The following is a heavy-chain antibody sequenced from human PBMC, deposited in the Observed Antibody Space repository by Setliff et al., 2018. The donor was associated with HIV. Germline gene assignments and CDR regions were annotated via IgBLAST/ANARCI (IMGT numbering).Heavy chain of an antibody. CDR3: ARQTWEYYDTLTGYYRSPKNFDS. V-gene: IGHV4-39*01. Sequence: SETLSLTCTVSGGSISGSSYYWGWIRQPPGKGLEWIGSIYYSGNTYYDPSLKSRVTISLDTSKNQFFLKLSSVTAPDTAIYYCARQTWEYYDTLTGYYRSPKNFDSWGQGTLVTVSS. CDR1: GGSISGSSYY. D-gene: IGHD3-9*01. CDR2: IYYSGNT. J-gene: IGHJ4*02.